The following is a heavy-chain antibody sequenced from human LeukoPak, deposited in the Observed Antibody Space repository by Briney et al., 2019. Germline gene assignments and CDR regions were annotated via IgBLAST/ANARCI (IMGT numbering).Heavy chain of an antibody. CDR3: ARRLWFGELWGLGYFDY. V-gene: IGHV4-59*08. CDR1: GGSISSYY. D-gene: IGHD3-10*01. CDR2: IYYSGST. Sequence: PSETLSLTCTVSGGSISSYYWSWIRQPPGKGLEWIGYIYYSGSTNYNPSLKSRVTISVDTSKNQFSLKLSSVTAADTAVYYCARRLWFGELWGLGYFDYWGQGTLVTVSS. J-gene: IGHJ4*02.